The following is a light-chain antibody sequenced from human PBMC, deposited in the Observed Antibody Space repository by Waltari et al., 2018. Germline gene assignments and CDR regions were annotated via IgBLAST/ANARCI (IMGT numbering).Light chain of an antibody. CDR1: QSISSW. J-gene: IGKJ1*01. Sequence: DIQMTPSPSTLSASVGDRVTLTCRASQSISSWLAWYQQKPGKAPKLLIYKASSLESGVPSRFSGSGSGTEFTLTISSLQPDDFATYYCQQYNGYSRTFGQGTKVEIK. CDR3: QQYNGYSRT. CDR2: KAS. V-gene: IGKV1-5*03.